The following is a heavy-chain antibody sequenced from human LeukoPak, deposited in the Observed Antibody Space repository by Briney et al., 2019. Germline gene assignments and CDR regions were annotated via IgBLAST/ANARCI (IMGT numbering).Heavy chain of an antibody. CDR3: ARDRMDWDRYAFDI. CDR1: GGSISSYY. D-gene: IGHD3/OR15-3a*01. J-gene: IGHJ3*02. CDR2: IYTSGST. Sequence: KPSETLSLTCTVSGGSISSYYWSWIRQPAGKGLEWIGRIYTSGSTNYNPSLKSRVTMSVDTSKNQFSLKLSSVTAADTAVYYCARDRMDWDRYAFDIWGQGTMVTVSS. V-gene: IGHV4-4*07.